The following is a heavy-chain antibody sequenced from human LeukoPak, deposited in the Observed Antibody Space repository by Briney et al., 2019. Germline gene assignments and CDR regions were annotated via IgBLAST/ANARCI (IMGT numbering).Heavy chain of an antibody. CDR1: GYIFTSYG. CDR3: ARDYNWNVDY. V-gene: IGHV1-18*04. D-gene: IGHD1-1*01. J-gene: IGHJ4*02. Sequence: ALVKVSCKASGYIFTSYGISWVRQAPGQGLEWMGWINAYNGNTNYAQKLQGRVTMTTDTSTSTAYMELRSLRSDDTAVYYCARDYNWNVDYWGQGTLVTVSS. CDR2: INAYNGNT.